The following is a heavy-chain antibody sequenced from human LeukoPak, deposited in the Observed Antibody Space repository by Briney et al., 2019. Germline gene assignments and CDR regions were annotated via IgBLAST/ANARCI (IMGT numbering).Heavy chain of an antibody. CDR2: IYYSGST. V-gene: IGHV4-30-4*08. Sequence: SETLSLTCTVSGGSISSGDYYWSWIRQHPGKGLEWIGYIYYSGSTYYNPSLKSRVTISVDTSKNQFSLKLSSVTAADTAVYYCAREPLGTVKGAFDYWGQGTLVTVSS. CDR1: GGSISSGDYY. J-gene: IGHJ4*02. CDR3: AREPLGTVKGAFDY. D-gene: IGHD4-17*01.